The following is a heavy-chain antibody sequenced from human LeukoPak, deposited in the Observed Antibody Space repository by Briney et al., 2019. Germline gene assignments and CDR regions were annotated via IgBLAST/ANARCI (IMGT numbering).Heavy chain of an antibody. CDR2: ISGSGGST. CDR3: AKVQPFYYYDSSGYYYFDY. J-gene: IGHJ4*02. V-gene: IGHV3-23*01. Sequence: GGSLRLSCAASGFTFSSYAMSWVRQAPGKGLEWVSAISGSGGSTYYAASVKGRFTICRDNSKNTLYLQMNSLRAEDTAVYYCAKVQPFYYYDSSGYYYFDYWGQGTLVTVSS. CDR1: GFTFSSYA. D-gene: IGHD3-22*01.